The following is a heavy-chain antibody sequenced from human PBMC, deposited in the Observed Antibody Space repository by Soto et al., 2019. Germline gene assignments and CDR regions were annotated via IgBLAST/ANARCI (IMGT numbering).Heavy chain of an antibody. V-gene: IGHV1-2*04. CDR3: ARSHCSSTRCYVGSWDY. Sequence: ASVKVSCKASGYTFTGYYMHWVRQAPGQGLEWMGWINPNSGGTNYAQNFQGWVTMNRDTSISTAYMELSRLRSDDTAVYYCARSHCSSTRCYVGSWDYWGQGTLVTVSS. J-gene: IGHJ4*02. CDR2: INPNSGGT. CDR1: GYTFTGYY. D-gene: IGHD2-2*01.